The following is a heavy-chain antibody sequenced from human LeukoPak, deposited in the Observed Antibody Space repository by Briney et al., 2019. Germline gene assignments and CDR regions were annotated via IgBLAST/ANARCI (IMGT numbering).Heavy chain of an antibody. D-gene: IGHD5-12*01. J-gene: IGHJ4*02. CDR2: IYTSGST. CDR1: GGSTSSGSYY. Sequence: PSQTLSLTCTVSGGSTSSGSYYWSWIRQPAGKGLEWIGRIYTSGSTNYNPSLKSRVTISVDTSKNQFSLKLSSVTAADTAVYYCARDFSGYDSFDYWGQGTLVTVSS. CDR3: ARDFSGYDSFDY. V-gene: IGHV4-61*02.